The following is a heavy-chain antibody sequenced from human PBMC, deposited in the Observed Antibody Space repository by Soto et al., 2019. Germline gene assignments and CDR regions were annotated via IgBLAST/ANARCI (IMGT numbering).Heavy chain of an antibody. CDR3: SRGTKQLARKQHPLDP. CDR2: ISHRGST. J-gene: IGHJ5*02. D-gene: IGHD6-13*01. V-gene: IGHV4-34*01. Sequence: QVQLQQRGAALLKPSETLSLTCAVSGVSFSSYYWTWIRQPPEKGMEWIGEISHRGSTNYNPSLKRRITMSVDTTQNPFSLKVTSVNSADTAVYFCSRGTKQLARKQHPLDPWGQGTLVTVSS. CDR1: GVSFSSYY.